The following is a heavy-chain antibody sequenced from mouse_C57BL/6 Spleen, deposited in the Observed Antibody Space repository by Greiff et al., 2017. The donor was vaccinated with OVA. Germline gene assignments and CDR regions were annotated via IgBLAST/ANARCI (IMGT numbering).Heavy chain of an antibody. V-gene: IGHV1-82*01. J-gene: IGHJ4*01. CDR2: IYPGDGDT. Sequence: VQLQQSGPELVKPGASVKISCKASGYAFSSSWMNWVKQRPGKGLEWIGRIYPGDGDTTYNGKFKGKATLTADKSSSTAYMQLSSLTSEDSAVYFCARAYYYGSSYAMDYWGQGTSVTVSS. D-gene: IGHD1-1*01. CDR1: GYAFSSSW. CDR3: ARAYYYGSSYAMDY.